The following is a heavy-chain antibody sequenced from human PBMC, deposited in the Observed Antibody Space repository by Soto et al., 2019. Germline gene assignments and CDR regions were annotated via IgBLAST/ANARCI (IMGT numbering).Heavy chain of an antibody. Sequence: QVQLVQSGAEVKKPGASVKVSCKASGYTFTGYYMHWVRQAPGQGLEWMGWINPNSGGTNYAQKFQGWVTMTRDTSICTAYMELSRLRSDDTAVYYCARAGKGAAAGTYSYYYYYMDVWGKGTTVTVSS. V-gene: IGHV1-2*04. CDR1: GYTFTGYY. J-gene: IGHJ6*03. CDR2: INPNSGGT. CDR3: ARAGKGAAAGTYSYYYYYMDV. D-gene: IGHD6-13*01.